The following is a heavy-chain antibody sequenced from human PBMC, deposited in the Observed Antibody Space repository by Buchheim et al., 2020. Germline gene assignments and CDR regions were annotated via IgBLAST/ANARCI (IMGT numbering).Heavy chain of an antibody. Sequence: VQLVESGGGVVQPGRSLRLSCAASGFTFSSYGMHWVRQAPGKGLVWVSRINSDGSSTSYADSVKGRFTISRDNAKNTLYLQMNSLRAEDTAVYYCARGGAAGTPYYYYGMDVWGQGTT. CDR3: ARGGAAGTPYYYYGMDV. J-gene: IGHJ6*02. D-gene: IGHD6-13*01. CDR2: INSDGSST. CDR1: GFTFSSYG. V-gene: IGHV3-74*02.